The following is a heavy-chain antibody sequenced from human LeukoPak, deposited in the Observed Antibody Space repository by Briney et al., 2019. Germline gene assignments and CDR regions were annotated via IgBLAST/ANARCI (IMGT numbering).Heavy chain of an antibody. J-gene: IGHJ5*02. CDR3: ARDLGLDYYDSSGYSRAEPT. CDR1: GFTFSSYS. D-gene: IGHD3-22*01. CDR2: ISSSSSYI. V-gene: IGHV3-21*01. Sequence: PGGSLRLSCAASGFTFSSYSMNWVRQAPGKGPEWVSSISSSSSYIYYADSVKGRFTISRDNAKNSLYLQMNSLRAEDTAVYYCARDLGLDYYDSSGYSRAEPTWGQGTLVTVSS.